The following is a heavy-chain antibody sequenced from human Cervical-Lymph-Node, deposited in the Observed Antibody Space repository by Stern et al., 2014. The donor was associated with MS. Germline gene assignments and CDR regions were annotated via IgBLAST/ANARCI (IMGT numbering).Heavy chain of an antibody. CDR2: MTPNSGNT. CDR1: GYTFTSYD. CDR3: ARGQAVAGTLPEY. Sequence: VQLVESGAEVKKPGASVKVSCKASGYTFTSYDINWVRQATGQGLEWMGWMTPNSGNTGYAQKFQGRVTMTRDTSTSTAYMEVSSLRSEDTAVYYCARGQAVAGTLPEYWGQGTLVTVSS. J-gene: IGHJ4*02. V-gene: IGHV1-8*01. D-gene: IGHD6-19*01.